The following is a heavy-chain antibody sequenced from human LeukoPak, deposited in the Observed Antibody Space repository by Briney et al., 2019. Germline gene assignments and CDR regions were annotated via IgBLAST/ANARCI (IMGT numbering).Heavy chain of an antibody. D-gene: IGHD3-22*01. CDR3: ARAPSPSKYYYDSSGYYGNY. CDR2: IYHSGST. V-gene: IGHV4-38-2*02. CDR1: GYSISSGYY. Sequence: SETLSLTCTVSGYSISSGYYWGWIRQPPGKGLEWIGSIYHSGSTYYNPSLKSRVTISVDTPKNQFSLKLSSVTAADTAVYYCARAPSPSKYYYDSSGYYGNYWGQGTLVTVSS. J-gene: IGHJ4*02.